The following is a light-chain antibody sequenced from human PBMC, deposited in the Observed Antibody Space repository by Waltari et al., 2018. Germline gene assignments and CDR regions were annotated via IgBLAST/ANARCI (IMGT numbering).Light chain of an antibody. CDR1: QDIRRY. V-gene: IGKV1-9*01. Sequence: DIQLTQSPSFLSASVGDRVTITCRASQDIRRYLAWYQQKPGKAPKLLMYTASTSQSGVPSRFSGSGSGTEFTLTISSLQPEDFATYYCQQLKSYPLTFGGGTKVEIK. CDR2: TAS. J-gene: IGKJ4*01. CDR3: QQLKSYPLT.